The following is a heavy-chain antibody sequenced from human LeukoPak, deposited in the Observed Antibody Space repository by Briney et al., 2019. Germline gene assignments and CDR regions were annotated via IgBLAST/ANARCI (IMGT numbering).Heavy chain of an antibody. Sequence: SETLSLTCAVYGGSFSGYYWSWIRQPPGKGLEWIGEINHSGSTNYKSSLKSRVTISVDKSKNQFSLKLSSVTAADTAVYYCARGVVGAPYFDYWGQGTLVTVSS. D-gene: IGHD1-26*01. V-gene: IGHV4-34*01. CDR3: ARGVVGAPYFDY. CDR2: INHSGST. CDR1: GGSFSGYY. J-gene: IGHJ4*02.